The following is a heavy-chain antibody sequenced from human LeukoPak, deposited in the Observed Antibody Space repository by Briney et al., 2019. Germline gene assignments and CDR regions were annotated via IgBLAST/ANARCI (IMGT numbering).Heavy chain of an antibody. CDR3: ARGQWRRAFDI. V-gene: IGHV4-59*08. Sequence: SETLSLTCTVSGGSISSYYWSWIRQPPGKGLEWIGYIYYSGSTNYNPSLKSRVTMSIDTSKNQFSLKLSSATAADTAVYYCARGQWRRAFDIWGQGTMVTVSS. J-gene: IGHJ3*02. CDR2: IYYSGST. D-gene: IGHD6-19*01. CDR1: GGSISSYY.